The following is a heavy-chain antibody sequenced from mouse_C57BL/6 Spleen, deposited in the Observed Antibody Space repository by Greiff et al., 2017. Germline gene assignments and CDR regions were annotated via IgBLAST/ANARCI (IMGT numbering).Heavy chain of an antibody. J-gene: IGHJ2*01. CDR3: ARKDTMVTTDIFDY. Sequence: VQLQQPGTELVNPGASVKLSCMASGYTFTSYWMHWVKQRPGQGLEWIGNINPSNGGTNYNEKFKSKATLTVDKSSSTAYMQLSSLTSEDSAVYYCARKDTMVTTDIFDYWGQGTTLTVSS. CDR1: GYTFTSYW. V-gene: IGHV1-53*01. CDR2: INPSNGGT. D-gene: IGHD2-2*01.